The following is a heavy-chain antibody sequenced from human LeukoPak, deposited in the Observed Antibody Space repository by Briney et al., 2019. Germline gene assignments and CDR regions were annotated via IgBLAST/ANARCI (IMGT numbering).Heavy chain of an antibody. J-gene: IGHJ6*02. V-gene: IGHV4-31*03. CDR1: GGSISSGGYY. CDR3: ARDFHDYYYYYGMDV. Sequence: PSETLSLTCTVSGGSISSGGYYWSWLRQHPGKGLEWIGYIYYSGSTYYNPSLKSRVTISVDTSKNQFSLKLSSVTAADTAVYYCARDFHDYYYYYGMDVWGQGTTVTVSS. CDR2: IYYSGST.